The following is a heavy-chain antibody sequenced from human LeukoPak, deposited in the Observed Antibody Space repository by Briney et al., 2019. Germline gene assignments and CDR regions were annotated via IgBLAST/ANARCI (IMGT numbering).Heavy chain of an antibody. CDR3: ARGIYGVYYFDY. CDR2: INHSGAT. CDR1: VGCLSCYY. J-gene: IGHJ4*02. V-gene: IGHV4-34*01. Sequence: SETLSLTCAVYVGCLSCYYWSWIRQPPGKGLEWIGEINHSGATNYNPSLKSRFTIAVDTSKNQFSLRLSSVTAADTAMYYCARGIYGVYYFDYWGQGALVTVSS. D-gene: IGHD4-17*01.